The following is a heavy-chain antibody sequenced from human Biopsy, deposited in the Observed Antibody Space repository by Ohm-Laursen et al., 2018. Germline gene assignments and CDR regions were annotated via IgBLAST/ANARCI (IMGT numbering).Heavy chain of an antibody. CDR2: IIAPSGTT. CDR3: ARTGTYYHDSSLYYFYGLDL. Sequence: SSVKVSCKTFGGTLSKYAMSWVRQAPGQGLEWLGGIIAPSGTTNNAQRFQGRLSITADEYATSVYMELSSLTSEDTAVYYCARTGTYYHDSSLYYFYGLDLWGQGSTVTV. CDR1: GGTLSKYA. D-gene: IGHD3-22*01. J-gene: IGHJ6*02. V-gene: IGHV1-69*01.